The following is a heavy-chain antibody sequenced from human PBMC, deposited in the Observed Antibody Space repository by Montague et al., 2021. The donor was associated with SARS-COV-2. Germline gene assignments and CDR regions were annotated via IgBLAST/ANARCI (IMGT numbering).Heavy chain of an antibody. D-gene: IGHD3-22*01. CDR1: GGSISSSSYY. J-gene: IGHJ3*02. Sequence: SETLSLTCTVSGGSISSSSYYWGWIRQPPGKGLEWIGSIYYSGSTYYDPSLKSRVTISVDTSKNQFSLKLSSVAAADTAVYYCASPTYYSDSSGSDAFDIWGQGTMVTVSS. CDR3: ASPTYYSDSSGSDAFDI. CDR2: IYYSGST. V-gene: IGHV4-39*01.